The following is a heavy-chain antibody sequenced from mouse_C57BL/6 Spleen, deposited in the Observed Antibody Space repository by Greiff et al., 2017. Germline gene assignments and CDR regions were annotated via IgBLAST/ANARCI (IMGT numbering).Heavy chain of an antibody. V-gene: IGHV1-52*01. D-gene: IGHD2-3*01. CDR2: IDPSDSET. CDR3: ARYDGNHWYFDV. Sequence: VKLQQPGAELVRPGSSVKLSCKASGYTFTSYWMHWVKQRPIQGLEWIGNIDPSDSETHYNQKFKDKATLTVDKSSSTAYMQLSSLTSEDSAVYYCARYDGNHWYFDVWGTGTTVTVSS. CDR1: GYTFTSYW. J-gene: IGHJ1*03.